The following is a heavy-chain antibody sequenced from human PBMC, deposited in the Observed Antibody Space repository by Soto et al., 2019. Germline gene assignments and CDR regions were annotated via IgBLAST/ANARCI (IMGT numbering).Heavy chain of an antibody. J-gene: IGHJ6*02. CDR3: ARDRGYDAHDYYYNAMDV. CDR1: GGSVSIGSYY. D-gene: IGHD3-10*01. V-gene: IGHV4-61*01. Sequence: SETLSLTCTVSGGSVSIGSYYWSWIRQPPGKGLQWIGYIYYRGSTNYHPSLQSRVTISVDNAKNSLYLQMNSLRAEDTAVYYCARDRGYDAHDYYYNAMDVWGQGTTVTVSS. CDR2: IYYRGST.